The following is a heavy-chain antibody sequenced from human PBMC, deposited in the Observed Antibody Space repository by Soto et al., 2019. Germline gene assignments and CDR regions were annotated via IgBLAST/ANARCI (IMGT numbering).Heavy chain of an antibody. D-gene: IGHD3-16*02. J-gene: IGHJ6*03. V-gene: IGHV4-39*01. CDR1: GGSISSSSYY. CDR2: IYYSGST. Sequence: PSETLSLTCTVSGGSISSSSYYWGWIRQPPGKGLEWIGSIYYSGSTYYNPSLKSRVTISVDTSKNQFSLKLSSVTAADTAVYYCARYDYIWGSYRPTDYYYYYMDVWGKGTTVTVSS. CDR3: ARYDYIWGSYRPTDYYYYYMDV.